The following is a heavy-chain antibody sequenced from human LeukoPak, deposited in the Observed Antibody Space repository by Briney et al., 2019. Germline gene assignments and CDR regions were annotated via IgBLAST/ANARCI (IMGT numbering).Heavy chain of an antibody. D-gene: IGHD6-13*01. CDR1: GDSISSTSYY. CDR3: ARRGLQQLLPGSNL. J-gene: IGHJ5*02. Sequence: SETLSLTCTVSGDSISSTSYYWGWIRQPPGKGLEWLGSIYYSGATYYSPSLKSRVTISRDTSNNRFSLELTSVTAADTAVYYCARRGLQQLLPGSNLWGQGTLVTVSS. V-gene: IGHV4-39*02. CDR2: IYYSGAT.